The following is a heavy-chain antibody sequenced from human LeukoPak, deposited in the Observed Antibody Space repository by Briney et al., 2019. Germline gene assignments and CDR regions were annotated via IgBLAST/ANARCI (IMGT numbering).Heavy chain of an antibody. Sequence: GGSLRLSCAASGFTFSSYWMSWVRQAPGKGLEWVANIKQDGSEKYYVDSVKGRFTISRDNAKNSLYLQMNSLRAEDTAVYYCARTEGSSWSSYFDYWGQGTLVTVSS. D-gene: IGHD6-13*01. V-gene: IGHV3-7*01. CDR3: ARTEGSSWSSYFDY. CDR2: IKQDGSEK. CDR1: GFTFSSYW. J-gene: IGHJ4*02.